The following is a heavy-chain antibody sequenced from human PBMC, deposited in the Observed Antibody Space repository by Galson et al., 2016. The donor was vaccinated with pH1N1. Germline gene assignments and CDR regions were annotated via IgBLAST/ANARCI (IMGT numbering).Heavy chain of an antibody. CDR3: ARSLDFSFDY. CDR1: GFTLSCCA. CDR2: ISKGGNNV. D-gene: IGHD4-11*01. Sequence: SLRLSCAASGFTLSCCAMHWVRQAPGKGLECVALISKGGNNVYYADSVKGRFTISRDSSNNTLDLQRNSLRTEDTSIYDCARSLDFSFDYWGQGALVTVAS. J-gene: IGHJ4*02. V-gene: IGHV3-30*04.